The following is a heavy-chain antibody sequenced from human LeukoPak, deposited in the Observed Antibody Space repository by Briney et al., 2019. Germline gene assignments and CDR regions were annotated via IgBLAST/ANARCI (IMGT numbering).Heavy chain of an antibody. CDR2: MNPNSGNT. Sequence: ASVNVSCKASGYTFTSYDINWVRQATGQGLEWMGWMNPNSGNTGYAQKFQGRVTMTRNTSISTAYMELSSLRSEDTAVYYCARSGGYDFWSGYYRVSYYYGMDVWGQGTTVTVSS. J-gene: IGHJ6*02. CDR1: GYTFTSYD. CDR3: ARSGGYDFWSGYYRVSYYYGMDV. V-gene: IGHV1-8*01. D-gene: IGHD3-3*01.